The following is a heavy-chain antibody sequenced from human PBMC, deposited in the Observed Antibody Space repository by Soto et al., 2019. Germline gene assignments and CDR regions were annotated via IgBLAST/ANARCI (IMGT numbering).Heavy chain of an antibody. J-gene: IGHJ5*02. CDR1: GFTFGSYW. Sequence: EVQLVESGGGLVQPGGSLRLSCTASGFTFGSYWMNWVRQAPGKGLEWVGNIKEDGSEKFYVDSVKGRITISRDNAKNSLYLDMNSLRVEDTAIYFCARDFGGPWGQGTLVTVSS. CDR2: IKEDGSEK. D-gene: IGHD1-26*01. V-gene: IGHV3-7*05. CDR3: ARDFGGP.